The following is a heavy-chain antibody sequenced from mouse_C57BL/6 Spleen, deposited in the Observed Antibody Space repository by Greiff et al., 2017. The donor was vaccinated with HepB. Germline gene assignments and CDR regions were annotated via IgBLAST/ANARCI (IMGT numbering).Heavy chain of an antibody. CDR1: GFTFSDYG. CDR3: ARGGLLPWFAY. J-gene: IGHJ3*01. CDR2: ISSGSSTI. Sequence: VQLKESGGGLVKPGGSLKLSCAASGFTFSDYGMHWVRQAPEKGLEWVAYISSGSSTIYYADTVKGRFTISRDNAKNNLFLQMTSLRSEDTAMYYCARGGLLPWFAYWGQGTLVTVSA. D-gene: IGHD2-3*01. V-gene: IGHV5-17*01.